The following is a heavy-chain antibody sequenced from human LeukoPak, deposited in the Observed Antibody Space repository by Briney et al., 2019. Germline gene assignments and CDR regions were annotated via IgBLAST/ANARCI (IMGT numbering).Heavy chain of an antibody. J-gene: IGHJ4*02. CDR2: IYTSGST. V-gene: IGHV4-4*07. Sequence: SETLSLTCTVSGGSISSYYWSWIRQPAGKGLEWIGRIYTSGSTNYNPSLKSRVTMSVDTSKIQFSLKLSSVAAADTAVYYCARDRYDSSGYYYEYFDYWGQGTLVTVSS. D-gene: IGHD3-22*01. CDR3: ARDRYDSSGYYYEYFDY. CDR1: GGSISSYY.